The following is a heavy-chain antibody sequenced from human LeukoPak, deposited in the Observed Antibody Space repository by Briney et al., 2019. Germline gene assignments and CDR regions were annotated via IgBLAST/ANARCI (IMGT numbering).Heavy chain of an antibody. D-gene: IGHD6-6*01. CDR3: AMPKGAARLSFDY. CDR1: GGSISSSSYY. V-gene: IGHV4-39*01. CDR2: IYYSGST. J-gene: IGHJ4*02. Sequence: KTSETLSLTCTVSGGSISSSSYYWGWIRQPPGKGLEWIGSIYYSGSTYYNPSLKSRVTISVDTSKNQFSLKLSSVTAADTAVYYCAMPKGAARLSFDYWGQGTLVTVSS.